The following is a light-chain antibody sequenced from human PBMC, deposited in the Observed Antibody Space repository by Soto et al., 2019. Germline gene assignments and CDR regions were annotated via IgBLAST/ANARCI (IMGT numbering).Light chain of an antibody. CDR1: SNDVGAFNY. J-gene: IGLJ2*01. CDR2: DVS. V-gene: IGLV2-14*01. CDR3: SSFTTTTTRI. Sequence: QPVLTQPASVSGSPGQSITISCTGTSNDVGAFNYVSWYQQHPGKAPKVLIYDVSSRPSGVSNRFSGSKSGSTASLTISGLQAEDEADYYCSSFTTTTTRIFGGGTKVTVL.